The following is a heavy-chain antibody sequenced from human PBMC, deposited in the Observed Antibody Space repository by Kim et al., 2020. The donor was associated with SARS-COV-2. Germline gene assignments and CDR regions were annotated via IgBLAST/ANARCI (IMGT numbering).Heavy chain of an antibody. Sequence: SETLSLTCAVYGGSFSGYYWSWIRQPPGKGLEWIGEINHSGSTNYNPSLKSRVTISVDTSKNQFSLKLSSVTAADTAVYYCARAVGATGGDYWGQGTLVTVSS. J-gene: IGHJ4*02. CDR2: INHSGST. V-gene: IGHV4-34*01. CDR1: GGSFSGYY. D-gene: IGHD1-26*01. CDR3: ARAVGATGGDY.